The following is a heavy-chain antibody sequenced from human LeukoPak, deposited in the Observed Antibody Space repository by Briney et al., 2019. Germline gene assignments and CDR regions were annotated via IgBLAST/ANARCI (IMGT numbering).Heavy chain of an antibody. D-gene: IGHD2-2*01. CDR2: FDPEDGET. J-gene: IGHJ5*02. Sequence: ASVKVSCKVSGYTLTELSMHWVRQAPGKGLEWMRGFDPEDGETIYAQKFQGRVTMTEDTPTDTAYMELSSLRSEHRTVYYCAHSSQAVPAANSCFDPWGQGTLFTASS. CDR1: GYTLTELS. CDR3: AHSSQAVPAANSCFDP. V-gene: IGHV1-24*01.